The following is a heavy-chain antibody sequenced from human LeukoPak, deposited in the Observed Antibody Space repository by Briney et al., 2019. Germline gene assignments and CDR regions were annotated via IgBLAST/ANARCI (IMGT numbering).Heavy chain of an antibody. CDR2: INHSGST. CDR3: ARGRYSGTLFDY. D-gene: IGHD1-26*01. J-gene: IGHJ4*02. V-gene: IGHV4-34*01. CDR1: GGSFSGYC. Sequence: PSETLSLTCAVYGGSFSGYCWSWIRQPPGKGLEWIGEINHSGSTNYNPSLKSRVTISVDTSKNQFSLKLSSVTAADTAVYYCARGRYSGTLFDYWGQGTLVTVSS.